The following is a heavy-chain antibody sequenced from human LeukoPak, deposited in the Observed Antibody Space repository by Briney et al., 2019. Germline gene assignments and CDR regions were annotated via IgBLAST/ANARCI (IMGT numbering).Heavy chain of an antibody. V-gene: IGHV4-39*01. CDR1: GGSVSSSTYY. J-gene: IGHJ4*02. D-gene: IGHD3-10*01. CDR3: ARHADSGFGELAFDY. CDR2: IDYSGST. Sequence: PSETLSLTCAVSGGSVSSSTYYWGWLRQPPGKGLEWIGSIDYSGSTFYNPSLTSRVTISVDTSKNHFSLKLSSVTAADTAMYYCARHADSGFGELAFDYWGLGTLVTVSS.